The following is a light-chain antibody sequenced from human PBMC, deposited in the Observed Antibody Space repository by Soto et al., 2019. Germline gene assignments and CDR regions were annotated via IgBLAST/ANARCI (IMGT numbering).Light chain of an antibody. CDR3: QQYGSPGT. CDR2: DAS. Sequence: IVLAQSPATLSLSPGDRATLSCGASQSVSRSYLAWYQQKPGLAPRLIIYDASTRATGIPDRFSVSGSGTDFTLTISRMEPEDFAVDDCQQYGSPGTFGQGTKVDIK. V-gene: IGKV3D-20*01. J-gene: IGKJ1*01. CDR1: QSVSRSY.